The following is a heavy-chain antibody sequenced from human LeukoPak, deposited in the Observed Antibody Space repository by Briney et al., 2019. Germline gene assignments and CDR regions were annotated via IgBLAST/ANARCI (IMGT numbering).Heavy chain of an antibody. CDR2: ISSSSSYI. J-gene: IGHJ3*02. Sequence: GGSLRLSCAASGFTFSSYSMNWVRQAPGKGLEWVSSISSSSSYIYYADSVKGRFTISRDNAKNSLYLQMNSLRAEDTAVCYCAREGLDAFDIWGQGTMVTVSS. CDR1: GFTFSSYS. V-gene: IGHV3-21*01. CDR3: AREGLDAFDI.